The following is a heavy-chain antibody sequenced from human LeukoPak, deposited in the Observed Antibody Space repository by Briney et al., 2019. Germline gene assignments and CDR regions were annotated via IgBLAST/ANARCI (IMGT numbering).Heavy chain of an antibody. CDR3: AREIVVVVAATYYYHYGMDV. CDR1: GGTFSSYA. J-gene: IGHJ6*02. CDR2: IIPIFGTA. D-gene: IGHD2-15*01. Sequence: GASVKVSCKASGGTFSSYAISWVRQAPGQGLEWMGGIIPIFGTANYAQKFQGRVTITADESTSTAYMELSSLRSEDTAVYYCAREIVVVVAATYYYHYGMDVWGQGTTVTVSS. V-gene: IGHV1-69*13.